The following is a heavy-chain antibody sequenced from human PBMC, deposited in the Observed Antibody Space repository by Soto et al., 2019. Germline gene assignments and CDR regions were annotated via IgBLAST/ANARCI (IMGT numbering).Heavy chain of an antibody. CDR3: ARGDRGAFDL. CDR2: IHSDGSST. D-gene: IGHD2-21*02. CDR1: GFTFSYYW. V-gene: IGHV3-74*01. Sequence: EVQLVESEGGLVQPGGSLRLSCAASGFTFSYYWMPGVRQPPGQGLVWVSRIHSDGSSTTYADSVKGRFTISRDNAKNTLYLQMNSLRAEDTAVYYCARGDRGAFDLWGQGTMVTVSS. J-gene: IGHJ3*01.